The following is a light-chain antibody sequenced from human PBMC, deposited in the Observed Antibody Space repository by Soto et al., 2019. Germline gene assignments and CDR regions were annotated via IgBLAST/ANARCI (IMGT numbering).Light chain of an antibody. J-gene: IGLJ2*01. CDR2: EVS. V-gene: IGLV2-14*01. Sequence: QSALTQPASVSGSPGQSITISCTGTSGDVDAFDYVSWYQQHPGKAPKLMIFEVSDRPSGVSDRFSGSKSGSTASLTISGLQAEDEADYFCTSYAGSNKIFGGGTKVTVL. CDR3: TSYAGSNKI. CDR1: SGDVDAFDY.